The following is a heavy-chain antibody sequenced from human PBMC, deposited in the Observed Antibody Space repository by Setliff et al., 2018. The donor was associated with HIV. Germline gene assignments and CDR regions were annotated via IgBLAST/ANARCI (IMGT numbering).Heavy chain of an antibody. D-gene: IGHD3-16*01. CDR2: IYTSGST. J-gene: IGHJ6*03. V-gene: IGHV4-4*09. CDR1: GGSISSYY. CDR3: ARRSPGGGYYMDV. Sequence: SETLSLTCTVSGGSISSYYWSWIRQPPGKGLEWIGYIYTSGSTNYNPSLMSRVTISLDPSKNQFSLNLSSVTAADTAVYYCARRSPGGGYYMDVWGKGTTVTVSS.